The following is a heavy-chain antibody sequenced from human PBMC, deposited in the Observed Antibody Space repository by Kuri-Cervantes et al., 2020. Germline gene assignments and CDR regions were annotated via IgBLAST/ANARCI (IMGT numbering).Heavy chain of an antibody. CDR3: ARCEYTYDFDY. Sequence: SVKVSCKASGGTFSSYAISWVRQAPGQGLEWMGGIIPIFGTANYAQKFQGRVTITTDESTSTAYMELSRLRSDDAAVYYCARCEYTYDFDYWGQGTLVTVSS. D-gene: IGHD5-18*01. J-gene: IGHJ4*02. CDR2: IIPIFGTA. CDR1: GGTFSSYA. V-gene: IGHV1-69*05.